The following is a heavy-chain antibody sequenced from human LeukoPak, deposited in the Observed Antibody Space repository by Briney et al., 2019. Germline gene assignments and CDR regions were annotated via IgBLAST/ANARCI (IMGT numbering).Heavy chain of an antibody. Sequence: GASVKLSCKASGYTFTGYYMHWVRQAPGQGLEWKGRINPNSGGTNYAQKFLGRVTMTRDTSISTAYMELSRLRSDDTAVYYCVRWSPSDIVVVPAAIEGAYFQHWGQGTLVTVSS. CDR3: VRWSPSDIVVVPAAIEGAYFQH. J-gene: IGHJ1*01. CDR1: GYTFTGYY. D-gene: IGHD2-2*02. CDR2: INPNSGGT. V-gene: IGHV1-2*02.